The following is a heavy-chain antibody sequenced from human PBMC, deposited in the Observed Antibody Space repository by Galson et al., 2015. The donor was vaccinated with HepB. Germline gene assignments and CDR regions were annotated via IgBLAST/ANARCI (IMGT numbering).Heavy chain of an antibody. J-gene: IGHJ4*02. V-gene: IGHV3-30*02. Sequence: SLRLSCAASGFTFSSYGMHWVRQAPGKGLEWVAFIRYDGSNKYYADSVKGRFTISRDNSKNTLYLQMNSLRAEDTAVYYCAKDIGYSYGATFDYWGQGTLVTVSS. CDR2: IRYDGSNK. CDR1: GFTFSSYG. CDR3: AKDIGYSYGATFDY. D-gene: IGHD5-18*01.